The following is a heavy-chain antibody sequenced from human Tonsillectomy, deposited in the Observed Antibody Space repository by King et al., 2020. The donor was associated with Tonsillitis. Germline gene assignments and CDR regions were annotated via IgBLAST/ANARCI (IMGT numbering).Heavy chain of an antibody. CDR3: TTGIAAAGIFDY. J-gene: IGHJ4*02. Sequence: VQLVESGGGLVKPGGSLRLSCAASGFTFNNAWMSWVRQAPGKGLEWVGRIKSKTDGGTTDYAVTVKGRFTVSRDDSKNTLYLQMNSLKTEDTAVYFCTTGIAAAGIFDYWGQGTLVTVSS. D-gene: IGHD6-13*01. CDR1: GFTFNNAW. V-gene: IGHV3-15*01. CDR2: IKSKTDGGTT.